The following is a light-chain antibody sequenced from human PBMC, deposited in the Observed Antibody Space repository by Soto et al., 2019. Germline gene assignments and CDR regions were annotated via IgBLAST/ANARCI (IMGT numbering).Light chain of an antibody. V-gene: IGLV8-61*01. CDR1: FGSVSTTNY. J-gene: IGLJ3*02. CDR3: VLYMGSGIGV. CDR2: STN. Sequence: QTVVTQEPSFSVSPGGTVTLTCGLSFGSVSTTNYPSWYQQTPGQAPRTLIYSTNTRSSGVPDRFSGSILGNKAALTITGAQADDESDYYCVLYMGSGIGVFGGGTKLTVL.